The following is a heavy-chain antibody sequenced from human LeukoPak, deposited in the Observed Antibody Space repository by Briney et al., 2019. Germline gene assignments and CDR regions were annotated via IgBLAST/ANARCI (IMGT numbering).Heavy chain of an antibody. CDR1: GGSISSYY. Sequence: PSETLSLTCTVSGGSISSYYWSWIRQPPGKGLEWIGYIYYSGSTNYNPSLKSRVTISIDTSKNQFSLKLSSVTAADTALYYCAKHYMGSSYNHALDCWGQGTLVTVSS. V-gene: IGHV4-59*08. J-gene: IGHJ4*02. CDR2: IYYSGST. CDR3: AKHYMGSSYNHALDC. D-gene: IGHD3-10*01.